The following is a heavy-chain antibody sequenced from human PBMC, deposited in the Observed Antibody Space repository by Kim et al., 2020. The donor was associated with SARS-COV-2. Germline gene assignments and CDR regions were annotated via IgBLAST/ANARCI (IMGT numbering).Heavy chain of an antibody. Sequence: SVKVSCKASGDNFKSYVITWVRQSPGQVLEWMGDIIPVFGTPNYAPRFQGRVTITADESTNTAYKELSSLKSDDTAVYDWASEGQLVLDFWGQGCLVTV. J-gene: IGHJ4*02. D-gene: IGHD1-1*01. CDR1: GDNFKSYV. CDR2: IIPVFGTP. CDR3: ASEGQLVLDF. V-gene: IGHV1-69*13.